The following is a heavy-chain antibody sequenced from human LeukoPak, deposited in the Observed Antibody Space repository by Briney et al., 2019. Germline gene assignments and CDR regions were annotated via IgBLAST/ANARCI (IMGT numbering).Heavy chain of an antibody. D-gene: IGHD6-13*01. CDR1: GYTFTGYY. CDR2: IIPNTGGT. Sequence: GASVKVSCKASGYTFTGYYIHWVRQAPGQGLEWMGWIIPNTGGTNYAQEFQGRVTMTRDTSISTAYMELTNLASDDTAVYFCARSLIMPTAVTNWLDPWGPGTLVTVSS. CDR3: ARSLIMPTAVTNWLDP. V-gene: IGHV1-2*02. J-gene: IGHJ5*02.